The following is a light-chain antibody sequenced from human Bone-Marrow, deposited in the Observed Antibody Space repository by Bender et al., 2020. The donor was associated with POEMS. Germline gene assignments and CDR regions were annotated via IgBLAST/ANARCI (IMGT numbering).Light chain of an antibody. Sequence: SYVLTQPPSVSVSPGQTASITCGGVTVGTRRVHWYQQRPGQAPVLVVYLDDKRPSGIPERFSGSNDANTATLTISGTQPVDEDDYYCQAWDSSAVVFGGGTKLTVL. V-gene: IGLV3-21*02. CDR2: LDD. CDR1: TVGTRR. J-gene: IGLJ2*01. CDR3: QAWDSSAVV.